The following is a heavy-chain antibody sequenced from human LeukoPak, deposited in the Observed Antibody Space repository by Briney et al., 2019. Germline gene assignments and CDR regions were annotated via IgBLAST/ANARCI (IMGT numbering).Heavy chain of an antibody. J-gene: IGHJ4*02. CDR1: GYTFTSYD. CDR2: MNPNSGNT. V-gene: IGHV1-8*01. D-gene: IGHD4-17*01. CDR3: ARGLDDYGDYEGY. Sequence: ASVKVSCKASGYTFTSYDINWVRQATGQGLEWMGWMNPNSGNTGYAQKSQGRVTMTRNTSISTAYMELSSLRSEDTAVYYCARGLDDYGDYEGYWGQGTLVTVSS.